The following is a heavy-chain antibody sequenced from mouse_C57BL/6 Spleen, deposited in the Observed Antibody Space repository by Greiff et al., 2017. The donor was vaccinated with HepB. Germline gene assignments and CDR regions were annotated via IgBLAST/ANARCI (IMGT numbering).Heavy chain of an antibody. J-gene: IGHJ2*01. V-gene: IGHV1-59*01. Sequence: VQLQQPGAELVRPGTSVKLSCKASGYTFTSYWMHWVKQRPGQGLEWIGVIDPSDSYTNYNQKFKGKATLTVDTSSSTAYRQLSSLTSEDSAVYYCARNFDYWGQGTTLTVSS. CDR2: IDPSDSYT. CDR1: GYTFTSYW. CDR3: ARNFDY.